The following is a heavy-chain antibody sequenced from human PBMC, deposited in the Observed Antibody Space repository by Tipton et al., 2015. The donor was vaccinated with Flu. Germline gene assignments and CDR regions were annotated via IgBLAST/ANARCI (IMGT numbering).Heavy chain of an antibody. J-gene: IGHJ4*02. CDR2: IYTGGSS. V-gene: IGHV4-4*07. D-gene: IGHD5-12*01. CDR1: GGSLSGYY. CDR3: ARDGYSGYDFGYYFDS. Sequence: TLSLTCTVSGGSLSGYYWSWIRQPAGKGLEWIGRIYTGGSSYYSPSLKSRVTMSVDTSKNQFSLKLDSMTAADTAVYFCARDGYSGYDFGYYFDSWGQGTLVTVST.